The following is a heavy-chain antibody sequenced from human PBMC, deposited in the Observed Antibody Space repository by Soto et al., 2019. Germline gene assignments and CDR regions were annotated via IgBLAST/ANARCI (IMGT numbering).Heavy chain of an antibody. CDR1: GGSISSSSYY. CDR2: IYYSWST. V-gene: IGHV4-39*01. D-gene: IGHD2-2*01. Sequence: PSETLSLTCTVSGGSISSSSYYWGWIRQPPGKGLEGIGSIYYSWSTYYNPSLKSRVTISVDTSKNQFSLKLSSVTAADTAVYYCARQIVVVPAAGGYYYYYMDVWGKGTTVTVSS. CDR3: ARQIVVVPAAGGYYYYYMDV. J-gene: IGHJ6*03.